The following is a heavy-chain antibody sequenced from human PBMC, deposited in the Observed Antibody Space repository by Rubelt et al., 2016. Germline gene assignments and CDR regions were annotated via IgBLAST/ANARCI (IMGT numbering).Heavy chain of an antibody. CDR3: VTDKIPAFDYGSGTYWGYFQH. D-gene: IGHD3-10*01. CDR2: IKTKAEGEAT. Sequence: GSLRLSCAASGITLSDAWMDWIRQVPGRGLEWVGRIKTKAEGEATNYAAPVKDRFIISRDDLTNTLYLQMNSLKIEDTAVYYCVTDKIPAFDYGSGTYWGYFQHWGQGTLVTVSS. CDR1: GITLSDAW. J-gene: IGHJ1*01. V-gene: IGHV3-15*01.